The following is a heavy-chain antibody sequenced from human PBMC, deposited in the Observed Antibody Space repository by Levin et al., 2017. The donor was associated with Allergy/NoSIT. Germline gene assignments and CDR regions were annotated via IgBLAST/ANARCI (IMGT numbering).Heavy chain of an antibody. CDR2: IYYNGNT. CDR1: GGSISNNY. V-gene: IGHV4-59*01. CDR3: ARGYYDSSGYSSPFDY. J-gene: IGHJ4*02. D-gene: IGHD3-22*01. Sequence: QSQTLSLTCTVSGGSISNNYWSWIRRPPGKGLEWIGYIYYNGNTNYNPSLKSRVAISVDTSNNQFSLKLNSVTAADTAVYFCARGYYDSSGYSSPFDYWGQGILVTVSS.